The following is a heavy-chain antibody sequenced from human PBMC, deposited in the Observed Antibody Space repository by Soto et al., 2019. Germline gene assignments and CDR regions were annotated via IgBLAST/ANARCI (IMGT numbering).Heavy chain of an antibody. CDR2: IMPIFGTA. D-gene: IGHD3-9*01. CDR1: GGSFRNYG. CDR3: ARARDYDLLTAREYALDV. J-gene: IGHJ6*02. Sequence: QVQLVQSGAEVKKPGSSVRVSCKVSGGSFRNYGITWVRRAPGQGLEWMGGIMPIFGTANYAQKFQGRVTITSDELTGTASLALSGLRSDDTAVYFCARARDYDLLTAREYALDVWGQGTTVTVS. V-gene: IGHV1-69*05.